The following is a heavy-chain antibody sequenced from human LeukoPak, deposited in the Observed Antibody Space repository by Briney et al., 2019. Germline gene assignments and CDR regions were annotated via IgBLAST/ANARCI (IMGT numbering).Heavy chain of an antibody. CDR1: GGSISSYY. J-gene: IGHJ3*02. Sequence: PSETPSLTCTVSGGSISSYYWSWIRQPPGKGLEWIGYIYYSGSTNYNPSLKSRVTISVDTSKNQFSLKLSSVTAADTAVYYCARVRSYLGNDAFDIWGQGTMVTVSS. CDR3: ARVRSYLGNDAFDI. CDR2: IYYSGST. V-gene: IGHV4-59*12. D-gene: IGHD1-26*01.